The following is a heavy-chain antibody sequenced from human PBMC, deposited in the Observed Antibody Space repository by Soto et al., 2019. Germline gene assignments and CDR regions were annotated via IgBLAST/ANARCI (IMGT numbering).Heavy chain of an antibody. J-gene: IGHJ5*02. CDR2: IYHSGST. D-gene: IGHD3-22*01. Sequence: SETLSLTCAVSGYSISSGYYWGWIRQPPGKGLEWIGSIYHSGSTYYNPSLKSRVTISVDTSKNQFSLKLSSVTAADTAVYYCASYQYYYDSSGYYRWWFDPWGQGTLVTVSS. CDR1: GYSISSGYY. V-gene: IGHV4-38-2*01. CDR3: ASYQYYYDSSGYYRWWFDP.